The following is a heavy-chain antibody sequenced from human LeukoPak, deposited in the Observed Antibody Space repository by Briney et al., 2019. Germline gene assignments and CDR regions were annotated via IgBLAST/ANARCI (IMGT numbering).Heavy chain of an antibody. J-gene: IGHJ4*02. CDR3: ASLYSSSWYDLGDY. D-gene: IGHD6-13*01. CDR1: GGSISSYY. Sequence: PSETLSLTCTVSGGSISSYYWSWIRQPPGKGLEWIGYIYYSGSTNYNPSLKSRVTISVDTSKNQFSLKLSSVTAADTAVYYCASLYSSSWYDLGDYWGQGTLVTVSS. CDR2: IYYSGST. V-gene: IGHV4-59*08.